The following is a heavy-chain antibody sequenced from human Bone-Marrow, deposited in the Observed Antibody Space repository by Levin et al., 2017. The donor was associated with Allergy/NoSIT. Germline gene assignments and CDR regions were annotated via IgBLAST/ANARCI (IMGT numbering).Heavy chain of an antibody. CDR1: GYIFATYW. J-gene: IGHJ4*02. V-gene: IGHV5-10-1*01. D-gene: IGHD1-26*01. CDR2: IYPSDSYT. Sequence: AASVKVSCQGSGYIFATYWVSWVRQKPGSGLEWMGKIYPSDSYTSYSPSFQGHVTISVDESSNTVYLQWNTLKASDSAMYFCARHGAGVFDYWGQGSPVTVSS. CDR3: ARHGAGVFDY.